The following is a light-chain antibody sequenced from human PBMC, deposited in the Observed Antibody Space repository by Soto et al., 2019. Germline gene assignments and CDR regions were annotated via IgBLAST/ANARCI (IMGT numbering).Light chain of an antibody. CDR1: QSVSRF. J-gene: IGKJ2*01. V-gene: IGKV3-11*01. Sequence: EIVLTQSPATLSLSPGGRATTSCRASQSVSRFLAWYQHKPGQAPRLLIYDASNTATGVPARFSRSGSGTDFILTISSLQPDDSATYYCLQCSGSSYTFGQGTKVDIK. CDR3: LQCSGSSYT. CDR2: DAS.